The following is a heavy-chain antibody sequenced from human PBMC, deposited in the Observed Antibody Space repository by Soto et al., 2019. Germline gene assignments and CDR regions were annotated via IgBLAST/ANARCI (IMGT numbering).Heavy chain of an antibody. J-gene: IGHJ4*02. CDR1: GFTFSSYA. CDR2: ISGSGGST. V-gene: IGHV3-23*01. Sequence: PGGSLRLSCAASGFTFSSYAMSWVRQAPGKGLEWVSAISGSGGSTYYADSVKGRFTISRDNSKNTLYLQMNSLRAEDTAVYYCANGPVGSGRTFDYWGQGTLVTVSS. D-gene: IGHD2-15*01. CDR3: ANGPVGSGRTFDY.